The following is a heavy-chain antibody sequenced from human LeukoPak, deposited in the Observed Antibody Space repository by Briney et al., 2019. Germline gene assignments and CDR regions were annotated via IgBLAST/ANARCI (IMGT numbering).Heavy chain of an antibody. CDR1: GFTFNTYE. D-gene: IGHD1-7*01. CDR2: ISSSGSTI. Sequence: PGGSLRLSCAASGFTFNTYEMNWVRQVPGKGLEWVSYISSSGSTIYYADYVKGRFTISRDNAKNSLYLQMNSLRAEDTAVYYCARGGWNYVFNYWGQGTLVTVSS. J-gene: IGHJ4*02. CDR3: ARGGWNYVFNY. V-gene: IGHV3-48*03.